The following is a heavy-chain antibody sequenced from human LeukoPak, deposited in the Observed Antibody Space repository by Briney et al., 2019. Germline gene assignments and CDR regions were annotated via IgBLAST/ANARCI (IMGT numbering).Heavy chain of an antibody. J-gene: IGHJ4*02. CDR3: AKVVGSLEDFWSGYYPLYYFDY. V-gene: IGHV3-23*01. Sequence: GGSLRLSCAASGFTFSNYAMTWVRQAPGKGLEWVSAISGSGGSTYYADSVKGRFTISRDNSKNTLYLQMNSLRAEDTAVYYCAKVVGSLEDFWSGYYPLYYFDYWGQGTLVTVSS. CDR2: ISGSGGST. D-gene: IGHD3-3*01. CDR1: GFTFSNYA.